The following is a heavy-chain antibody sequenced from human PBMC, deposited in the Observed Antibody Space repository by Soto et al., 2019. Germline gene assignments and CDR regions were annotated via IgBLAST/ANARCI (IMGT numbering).Heavy chain of an antibody. CDR2: IDTDGTSA. J-gene: IGHJ4*02. CDR1: GFTFNGYW. V-gene: IGHV3-74*01. D-gene: IGHD3-10*01. Sequence: EVQLVESGGDLVQPGGSLRLSCAASGFTFNGYWMHWVRQAPGKGLVWVSRIDTDGTSATYADSVKGRFTIFRYNPKNTLYLQMNSLRAEDTAVYYCARGRGSGSSDYSGQGTLVTVSS. CDR3: ARGRGSGSSDY.